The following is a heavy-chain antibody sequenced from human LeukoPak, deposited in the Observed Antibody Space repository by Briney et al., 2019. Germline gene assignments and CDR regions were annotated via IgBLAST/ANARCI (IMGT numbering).Heavy chain of an antibody. D-gene: IGHD2/OR15-2a*01. CDR2: ISDIGSI. Sequence: SETLSLTCTVSGGTISSYYWSWIRQPPGKGLEWIAYISDIGSINYNPSLKSRVTISLDTSKNQFSLKLSSVTAADTAVYYCAGHHPRNTVDFWGQGTLVTVSS. CDR3: AGHHPRNTVDF. J-gene: IGHJ4*02. V-gene: IGHV4-59*08. CDR1: GGTISSYY.